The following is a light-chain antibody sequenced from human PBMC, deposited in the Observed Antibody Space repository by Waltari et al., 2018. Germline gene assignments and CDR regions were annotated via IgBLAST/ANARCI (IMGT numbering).Light chain of an antibody. J-gene: IGKJ1*01. CDR1: QSVLYSSDNKNY. CDR3: QQYYTTPRT. V-gene: IGKV4-1*01. Sequence: LTVSLGERATINCKSSQSVLYSSDNKNYLTWYQQKPGQPPKLLIYWASTRESGVPDRFSGSGSGTDFTLTISSLQAEDVAVYYCQQYYTTPRTFGQGTKVEIK. CDR2: WAS.